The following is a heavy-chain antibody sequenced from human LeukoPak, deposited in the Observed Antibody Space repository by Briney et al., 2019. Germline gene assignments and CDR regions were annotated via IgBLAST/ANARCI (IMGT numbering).Heavy chain of an antibody. J-gene: IGHJ4*02. CDR3: ARVGKVTTPAVDY. D-gene: IGHD4-17*01. V-gene: IGHV3-66*01. CDR2: IYSGGST. Sequence: TGGSLRLSCAASGFTVSSNYMSWVRQAPGKGLEWVSVIYSGGSTYYADSVKGRFTISRDNAKNSLCLQMNSLRAEDTAVYYCARVGKVTTPAVDYWGQGTLVTVSS. CDR1: GFTVSSNY.